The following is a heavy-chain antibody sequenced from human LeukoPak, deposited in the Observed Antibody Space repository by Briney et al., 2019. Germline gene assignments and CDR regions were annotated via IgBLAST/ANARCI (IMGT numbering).Heavy chain of an antibody. Sequence: GGSLRLSCAASGFTFSSFAMSWVRQTPGQGLEWVSAISGNGGSTYYADSVKGRFTISRDNAKNSLYLQMNSLRAEDTAVYYCASPGGDYGDYDLGYWGQGTLVTVSS. CDR1: GFTFSSFA. J-gene: IGHJ4*02. CDR3: ASPGGDYGDYDLGY. V-gene: IGHV3-23*01. D-gene: IGHD4-17*01. CDR2: ISGNGGST.